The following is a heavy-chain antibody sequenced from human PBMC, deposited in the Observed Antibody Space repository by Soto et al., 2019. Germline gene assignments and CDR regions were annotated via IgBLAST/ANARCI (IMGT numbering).Heavy chain of an antibody. CDR2: INPNSGGT. D-gene: IGHD5-18*01. V-gene: IGHV1-2*02. Sequence: QVQLVQSGAEVKKPGASVKVSCKASGYTFTGYYMHWVRQAPGQGLAWMGWINPNSGGTTYAQKFQGRVTMTRDTSISTAYMELSRLRSDDTAVYYCARCVDSLQLWFEEDFDYWGQGPLVTVCS. CDR3: ARCVDSLQLWFEEDFDY. J-gene: IGHJ4*02. CDR1: GYTFTGYY.